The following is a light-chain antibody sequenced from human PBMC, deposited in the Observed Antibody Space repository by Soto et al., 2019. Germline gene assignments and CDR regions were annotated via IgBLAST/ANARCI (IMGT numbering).Light chain of an antibody. CDR2: EVS. Sequence: QSALTQPPSASGSPGQSVTISCTGTSSDVGGYTYVSWYQQHPGKAPKLMIYEVSKRPSGVPDRFSGSKSGNTASLTVSGLQADDEADYYCSSYAGSYRVFGTGTKLTVL. CDR3: SSYAGSYRV. CDR1: SSDVGGYTY. J-gene: IGLJ1*01. V-gene: IGLV2-8*01.